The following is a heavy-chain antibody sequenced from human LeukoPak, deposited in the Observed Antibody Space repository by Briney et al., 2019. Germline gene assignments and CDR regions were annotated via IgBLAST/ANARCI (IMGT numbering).Heavy chain of an antibody. CDR2: IYTSGST. D-gene: IGHD3-3*01. V-gene: IGHV4-4*07. CDR1: GGSISSYY. Sequence: SETLSLTCTVSGGSISSYYWSWIRQPAGKGLEWIGRIYTSGSTNYNPSLKSRVTISVDTSKNQFSLKLSPVTAADTAVYYCARVERITIFGVVMGPQLGGFDPWGQGTLVTVSS. J-gene: IGHJ5*02. CDR3: ARVERITIFGVVMGPQLGGFDP.